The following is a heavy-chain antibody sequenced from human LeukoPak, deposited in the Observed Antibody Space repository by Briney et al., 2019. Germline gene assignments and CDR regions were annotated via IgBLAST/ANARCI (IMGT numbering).Heavy chain of an antibody. CDR1: GLPQSIYF. V-gene: IGHV3-21*01. Sequence: GGPLTLSCAASGLPQSIYFMKGAPEAPEEGGEGVSSISTTSRYIYYAHLVKGRFTITRDNAKNSLYLQMNSLRAKDTAAYYCARGLCGGVCYSDWGQGALVTVSS. CDR3: ARGLCGGVCYSD. CDR2: ISTTSRYI. J-gene: IGHJ4*02. D-gene: IGHD2-21*02.